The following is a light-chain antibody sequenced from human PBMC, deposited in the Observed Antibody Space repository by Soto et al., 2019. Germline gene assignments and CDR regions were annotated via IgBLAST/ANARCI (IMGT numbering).Light chain of an antibody. Sequence: DIQMTQSPSSLSASVGDRVTITCRASQTISSYLNWYQQKPGKAPKLLIYAASSLQSGVPSRFSGSGSGTDFTLTISSLQPEDFATYYCQQNYNTPTFGPGTKVDI. CDR1: QTISSY. V-gene: IGKV1-39*01. CDR3: QQNYNTPT. J-gene: IGKJ3*01. CDR2: AAS.